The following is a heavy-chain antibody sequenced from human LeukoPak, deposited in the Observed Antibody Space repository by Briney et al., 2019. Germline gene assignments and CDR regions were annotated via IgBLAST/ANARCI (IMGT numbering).Heavy chain of an antibody. CDR2: ISAYNGNT. CDR3: ARDRGYFDSSGYSPDF. V-gene: IGHV1-18*01. CDR1: GYTFTGYG. J-gene: IGHJ4*02. Sequence: ASVKVSCKASGYTFTGYGTSWVRQAPGQGLEWMGWISAYNGNTNYAQKLQGRVTTTTDTFTSTAYMELRSLRSDDTAVYYCARDRGYFDSSGYSPDFWGQGTLVTVSS. D-gene: IGHD3-22*01.